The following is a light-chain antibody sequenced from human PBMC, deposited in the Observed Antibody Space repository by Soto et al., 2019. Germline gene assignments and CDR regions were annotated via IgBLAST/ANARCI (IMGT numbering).Light chain of an antibody. CDR2: SAS. Sequence: DIQMTQSPSSLSASVGDRVTITCRPSRGIGNALAWYQQKPGTVPKPLIHSASTLQSGVPSRFSGSGSGTDFTLTISSLQPEDVASYYCQKYDSAPTFGPGTKVDIK. V-gene: IGKV1-27*01. J-gene: IGKJ1*01. CDR1: RGIGNA. CDR3: QKYDSAPT.